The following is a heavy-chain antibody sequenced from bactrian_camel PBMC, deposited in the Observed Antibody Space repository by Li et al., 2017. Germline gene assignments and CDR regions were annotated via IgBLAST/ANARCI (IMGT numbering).Heavy chain of an antibody. CDR3: KTNCMPLGAYWFLSDSGY. CDR2: IASDGST. J-gene: IGHJ6*01. CDR1: GLAYRRNF. Sequence: HVQLVESGGGSVQAGGSLRLSCASSGLAYRRNFMGWFRQAPGKEREGVAGIASDGSTKYHDSVRGRFTISNDKAKDTVYLQMNNLKPEDTARYSCKTNCMPLGAYWFLSDSGYWGLGTQVTVS. D-gene: IGHD1*01. V-gene: IGHV3S53*01.